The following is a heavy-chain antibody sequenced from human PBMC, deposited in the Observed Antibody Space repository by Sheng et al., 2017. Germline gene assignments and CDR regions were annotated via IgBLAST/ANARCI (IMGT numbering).Heavy chain of an antibody. D-gene: IGHD3-10*01. CDR3: ARDGPLGGFDP. V-gene: IGHV4-38-2*02. Sequence: QVQLQESGPGLVKPSETLSLTCTVSGYSISSGYYWGWIRQPPGKGLEWIGSMYHSGSTYYNPSLKSRVTISVDTSKNQFSLKLSSVTAADTAVYYCARDGPLGGFDPWGQGTLVTVSS. CDR1: GYSISSGYY. CDR2: MYHSGST. J-gene: IGHJ5*02.